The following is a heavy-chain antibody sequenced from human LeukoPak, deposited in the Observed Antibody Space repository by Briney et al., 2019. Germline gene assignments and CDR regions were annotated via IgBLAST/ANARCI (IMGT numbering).Heavy chain of an antibody. J-gene: IGHJ3*02. CDR1: GGSFSGYY. CDR2: INHSGST. D-gene: IGHD3-3*01. CDR3: VIIPALRAFDI. Sequence: SETLSLTCAVYGGSFSGYYWSWIRQPPGKGLEWIGEINHSGSTNYNPSLKSRVTISVDTSKNQFSLKLSSVTAADTAVYYCVIIPALRAFDIWGQGTMVTVSS. V-gene: IGHV4-34*01.